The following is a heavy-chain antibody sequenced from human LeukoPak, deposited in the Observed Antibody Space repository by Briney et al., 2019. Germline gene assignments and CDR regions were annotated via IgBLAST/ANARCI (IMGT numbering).Heavy chain of an antibody. V-gene: IGHV3-48*01. CDR2: ISRDSDIR. Sequence: GGSLRLSCAASGLIFGRDSMNWVRQVPGRGLVWTSYISRDSDIRYYADSVRGRFHISRDNAMNSLYLQMNSLRADDTAMYYCARDNPRCCGVVPANIDDLWGQGTLVTVSS. J-gene: IGHJ5*02. D-gene: IGHD2-21*02. CDR1: GLIFGRDS. CDR3: ARDNPRCCGVVPANIDDL.